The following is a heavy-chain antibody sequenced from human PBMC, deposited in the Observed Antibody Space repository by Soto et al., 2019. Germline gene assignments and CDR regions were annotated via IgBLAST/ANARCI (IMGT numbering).Heavy chain of an antibody. CDR2: INSDGSST. Sequence: HPGGSLRLSCAASGFTFSSYWMHWVRQAPGKGLVWVSRINSDGSSTSYADSVKGRFTISRDNAKNTLYLQMNSLRAEDTAVYYCARDFRGLAFYYYGMDVWGQGTTVTVSS. CDR3: ARDFRGLAFYYYGMDV. CDR1: GFTFSSYW. J-gene: IGHJ6*02. V-gene: IGHV3-74*01.